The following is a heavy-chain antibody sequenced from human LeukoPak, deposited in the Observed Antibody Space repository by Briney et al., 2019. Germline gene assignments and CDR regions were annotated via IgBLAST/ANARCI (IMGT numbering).Heavy chain of an antibody. J-gene: IGHJ6*03. D-gene: IGHD5-12*01. CDR1: GGSFSGYY. CDR2: INHSGST. V-gene: IGHV4-34*01. CDR3: ARHLKERSGYDFAPYYYYYMDV. Sequence: PSETLSLTCAVYGGSFSGYYWSWIRQPPGKGLEWIGEINHSGSTNYNPSLKSRVTISVDTSKNQFSLKLSSVTAADTAMYYCARHLKERSGYDFAPYYYYYMDVWGKGTTVTISS.